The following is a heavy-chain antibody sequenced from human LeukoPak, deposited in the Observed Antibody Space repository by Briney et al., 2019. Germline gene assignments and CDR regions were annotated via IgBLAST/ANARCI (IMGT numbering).Heavy chain of an antibody. Sequence: ASVSVSYTASGYTFTIYGISWVRRAPGQGLEWMGWISAYNGNTNYAQKLQGRVTMTTDTSTSTAYMELRSLRSDDTAVYYCARRIQLWLGDDAFDIWGQGTMVTVSS. V-gene: IGHV1-18*01. CDR1: GYTFTIYG. J-gene: IGHJ3*02. CDR2: ISAYNGNT. CDR3: ARRIQLWLGDDAFDI. D-gene: IGHD5-18*01.